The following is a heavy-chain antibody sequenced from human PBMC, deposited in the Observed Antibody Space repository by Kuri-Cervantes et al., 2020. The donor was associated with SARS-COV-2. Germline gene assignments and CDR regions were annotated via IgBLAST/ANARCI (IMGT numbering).Heavy chain of an antibody. V-gene: IGHV4-59*01. D-gene: IGHD3-16*02. CDR3: AREVNAYDYVWGSYRASGYYLDY. CDR2: IYYSGRA. CDR1: GGSFRGYY. Sequence: GSLRLSCAAYGGSFRGYYWSWIRQPQGKGLEWIGYIYYSGRAYSNDSLKSRVTISVDTSEKQFSLKPSTVSAADTDVYYCAREVNAYDYVWGSYRASGYYLDYWGQGTLVTVSS. J-gene: IGHJ4*02.